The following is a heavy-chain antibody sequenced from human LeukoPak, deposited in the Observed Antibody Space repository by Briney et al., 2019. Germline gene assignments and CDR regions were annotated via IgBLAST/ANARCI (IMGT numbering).Heavy chain of an antibody. CDR2: IYYSGST. D-gene: IGHD3-3*01. CDR1: GGSISSGGYY. Sequence: SETLSLTCTVSGGSISSGGYYWSWIRQHPGKGLEWIGYIYYSGSTYYNPSLKSRVTISVDTSKNQFSLKLSSVTAADTAVYYCARRFGVGTASEDYWGQGTLVTVSS. J-gene: IGHJ4*02. CDR3: ARRFGVGTASEDY. V-gene: IGHV4-31*03.